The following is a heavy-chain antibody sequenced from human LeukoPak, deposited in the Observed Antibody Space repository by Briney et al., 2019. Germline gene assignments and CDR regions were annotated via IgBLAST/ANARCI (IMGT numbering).Heavy chain of an antibody. CDR1: GFTVSINY. V-gene: IGHV3-53*01. D-gene: IGHD6-13*01. Sequence: GGSLRLSCAASGFTVSINYMSWVRQAPGKGLEWVSVIYSGGSTYYADSVKGRFTISRDNSKNTLYLQMNSLRAEDTAVYYCARGSGIAAADYYYYMDVWGKGTTVTVSS. J-gene: IGHJ6*03. CDR2: IYSGGST. CDR3: ARGSGIAAADYYYYMDV.